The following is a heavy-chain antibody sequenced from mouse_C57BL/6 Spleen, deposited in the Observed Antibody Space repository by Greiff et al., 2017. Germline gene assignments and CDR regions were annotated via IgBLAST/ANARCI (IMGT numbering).Heavy chain of an antibody. CDR1: GYAFSSSW. V-gene: IGHV1-82*01. CDR2: IYPGDGDT. CDR3: ARRGGTDYFDY. Sequence: QVQLKQSGPELVKPGASVKISCKASGYAFSSSWMNWVKQRPGQGLEWIGRIYPGDGDTNYNGKFKGKATLTADKTSSTAYMQLSSLASEDSAVYFCARRGGTDYFDYWGQGTTLTVSS. D-gene: IGHD4-1*01. J-gene: IGHJ2*01.